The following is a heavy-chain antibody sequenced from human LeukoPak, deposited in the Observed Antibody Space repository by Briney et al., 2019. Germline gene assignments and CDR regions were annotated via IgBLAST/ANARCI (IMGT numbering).Heavy chain of an antibody. CDR2: ISNSDDST. Sequence: GGSLRLSCAASGFPFSSYAMSWVRQAPGKGLEWVSTISNSDDSTYYADSVKGRFTISRDNSKNTLYLQMNSLRAEDTAVYYCAKLGKTENHYGSGRFSYYYYMDVWGKGTTVTISS. J-gene: IGHJ6*03. CDR1: GFPFSSYA. V-gene: IGHV3-23*01. CDR3: AKLGKTENHYGSGRFSYYYYMDV. D-gene: IGHD3-10*01.